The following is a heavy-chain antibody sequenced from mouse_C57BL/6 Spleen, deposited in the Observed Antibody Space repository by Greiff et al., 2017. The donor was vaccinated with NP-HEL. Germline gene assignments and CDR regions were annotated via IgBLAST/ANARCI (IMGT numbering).Heavy chain of an antibody. CDR3: ARDGLGYFDV. J-gene: IGHJ1*03. CDR1: GYAFTNYL. CDR2: INPGSGGT. D-gene: IGHD2-3*01. V-gene: IGHV1-54*01. Sequence: QVQLKESGAELVRPGTSVKVSCKASGYAFTNYLIEWVKQRPGQGLEWIGVINPGSGGTNYNEKFKGKATLTADKSSSTAYMQLSSLTSEDSAVYFCARDGLGYFDVWGTGTTVTVSS.